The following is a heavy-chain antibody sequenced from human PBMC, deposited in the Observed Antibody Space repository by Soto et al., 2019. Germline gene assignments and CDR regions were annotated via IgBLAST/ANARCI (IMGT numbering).Heavy chain of an antibody. V-gene: IGHV3-33*03. CDR1: GFPFSSYG. J-gene: IGHJ4*02. CDR3: ANSIN. Sequence: GGSLRLSCAASGFPFSSYGMHWVRQAPGKGLDWVGVIWYDGSNKDYAESVKGRFTISRDNSKNMLYLQMNSLRADDTAVYYCANSINWGQGTLVTVSS. CDR2: IWYDGSNK.